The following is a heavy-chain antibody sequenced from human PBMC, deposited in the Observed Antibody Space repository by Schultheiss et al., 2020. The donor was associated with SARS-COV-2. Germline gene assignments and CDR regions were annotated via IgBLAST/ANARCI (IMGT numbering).Heavy chain of an antibody. CDR3: ARGPSPDYGYYFDY. D-gene: IGHD4-17*01. J-gene: IGHJ4*02. Sequence: GGSLRLSCAASGFTFSNYAMNWVRQAPGMGLERVSGISGSGGSTYYADSVKGRFTISRDNAKNSLYLQMNSLRGEDTAVYYCARGPSPDYGYYFDYWGQGTLVTVSS. CDR2: ISGSGGST. V-gene: IGHV3-23*01. CDR1: GFTFSNYA.